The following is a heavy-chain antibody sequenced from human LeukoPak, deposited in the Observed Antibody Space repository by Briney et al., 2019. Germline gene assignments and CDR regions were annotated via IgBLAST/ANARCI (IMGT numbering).Heavy chain of an antibody. CDR1: GGSISSGSYY. J-gene: IGHJ6*02. Sequence: SHTLSLTCTVSGGSISSGSYYWSWIRQPAGKGLEWIGRIYTSGSTNYNPSLRSRVTISVDTSKNQFSLKLSSVTAADTAVYYCARDGYQLPRGTYYGMDVWGQGTTVTVSS. CDR3: ARDGYQLPRGTYYGMDV. CDR2: IYTSGST. V-gene: IGHV4-61*02. D-gene: IGHD2-2*01.